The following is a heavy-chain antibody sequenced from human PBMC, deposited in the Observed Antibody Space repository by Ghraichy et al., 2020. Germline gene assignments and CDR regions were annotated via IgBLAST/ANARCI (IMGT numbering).Heavy chain of an antibody. CDR3: ARGDIVVVVAASPSYYYYGMDV. V-gene: IGHV1-69*06. J-gene: IGHJ6*02. Sequence: SVKVSCKASGGTFSSYAISWVRQAPGQGLEWMGGIIPIFGTANYAQKFQGRVTITADKSTSTAYMELSSLRSEDTAVYYCARGDIVVVVAASPSYYYYGMDVWGQGTTVTVSS. D-gene: IGHD2-15*01. CDR2: IIPIFGTA. CDR1: GGTFSSYA.